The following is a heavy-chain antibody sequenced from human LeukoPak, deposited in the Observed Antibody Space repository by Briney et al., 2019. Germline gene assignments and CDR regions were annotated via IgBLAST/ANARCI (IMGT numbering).Heavy chain of an antibody. CDR3: ARGGPYCSSTSCYEPSFDY. Sequence: ASVKVSCKASGYTFTSYGISWVRQAPGQGLEWMGWISAYNGNTNYAQKLQGRVTMTTDTSMSTAYMELRSLRSDDTAVYYCARGGPYCSSTSCYEPSFDYWGQGTLVTVSS. CDR1: GYTFTSYG. V-gene: IGHV1-18*01. J-gene: IGHJ4*02. CDR2: ISAYNGNT. D-gene: IGHD2-2*01.